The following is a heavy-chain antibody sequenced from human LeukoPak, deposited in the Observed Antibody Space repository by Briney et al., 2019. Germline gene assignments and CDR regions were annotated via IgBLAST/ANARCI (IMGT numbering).Heavy chain of an antibody. CDR3: ARESTSPTTIFGANWFDP. V-gene: IGHV4-4*07. Sequence: PSQTLSLTCTVSGGSISSYYWSWIRQPAGKGLEWIGRIYTSGSTNYNPSLKSRVTMSVDTSKNQFSLKLSSVTAADTAVYYCARESTSPTTIFGANWFDPWGQGTLVTVSS. CDR1: GGSISSYY. D-gene: IGHD3-3*01. J-gene: IGHJ5*02. CDR2: IYTSGST.